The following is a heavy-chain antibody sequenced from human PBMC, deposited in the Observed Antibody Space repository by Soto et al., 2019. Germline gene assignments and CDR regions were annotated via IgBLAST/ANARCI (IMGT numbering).Heavy chain of an antibody. J-gene: IGHJ6*02. V-gene: IGHV3-23*01. CDR2: ISGSGGST. D-gene: IGHD3-22*01. CDR3: AKPSSGYYRYYYYYGMDV. Sequence: GGSLRLSCASSGVTFSSYAMSWVRQAPGKGLEWVSAISGSGGSTYYADSVKGRFTISRDNSKNTLYLQMNSLRAEDTAVYYCAKPSSGYYRYYYYYGMDVWGQGTTVTVSS. CDR1: GVTFSSYA.